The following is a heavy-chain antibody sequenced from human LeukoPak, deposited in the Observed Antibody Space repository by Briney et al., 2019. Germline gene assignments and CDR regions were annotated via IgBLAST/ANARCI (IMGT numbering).Heavy chain of an antibody. V-gene: IGHV1-24*01. Sequence: ASVKVSCKVSGYTLTELSMHWVRQAPIKGLEWMGGFDPEDGETIYAQKFQGRVTMTEDTSTDTAYMELSSLRSEDTAVYYCATGFAVTGTTGYFDYWGQGTLVTVSS. J-gene: IGHJ4*02. CDR1: GYTLTELS. CDR3: ATGFAVTGTTGYFDY. D-gene: IGHD1-7*01. CDR2: FDPEDGET.